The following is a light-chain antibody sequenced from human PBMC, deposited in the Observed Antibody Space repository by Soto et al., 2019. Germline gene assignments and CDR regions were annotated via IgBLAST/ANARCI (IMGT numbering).Light chain of an antibody. CDR3: QQYNSYSRT. J-gene: IGKJ1*01. Sequence: DIQMTQSPSTLSASVGDRVTITCRASQSISSRLAWYQQKPGKAPKLLIYDASSLESGVPSRFSGSGSGTGFTLTISSLQPDDFATYYCQQYNSYSRTFGQGTKVEIK. CDR1: QSISSR. CDR2: DAS. V-gene: IGKV1-5*01.